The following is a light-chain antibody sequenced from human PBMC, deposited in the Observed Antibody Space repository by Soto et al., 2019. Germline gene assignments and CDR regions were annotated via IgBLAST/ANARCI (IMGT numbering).Light chain of an antibody. CDR2: GNS. J-gene: IGLJ1*01. V-gene: IGLV1-40*01. CDR3: QSYDTSLSVYV. CDR1: RSNVGAGHD. Sequence: QAVVTQPPSVSGAPGQTVTISCTGSRSNVGAGHDVHWYQQFPGTAPKLLMYGNSIRPSGVPDRFSGSKSGTSASLAITGLQAEDEANYYCQSYDTSLSVYVFGTGTKVTVL.